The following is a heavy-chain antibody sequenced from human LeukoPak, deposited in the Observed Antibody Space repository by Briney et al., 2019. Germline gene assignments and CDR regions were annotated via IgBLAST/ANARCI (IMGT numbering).Heavy chain of an antibody. D-gene: IGHD2-2*01. V-gene: IGHV1-2*02. J-gene: IGHJ4*02. CDR2: INPNNGVT. CDR1: GYRFTDYY. Sequence: GASVKVSCKASGYRFTDYYVHWVRQAPGQGLEWMGWINPNNGVTNYAQKFYGRVTMTRVTSITTAYMELNRLTSDDTAAYYCARELGFCSSTSCPLCHYWGQGTLVTVSS. CDR3: ARELGFCSSTSCPLCHY.